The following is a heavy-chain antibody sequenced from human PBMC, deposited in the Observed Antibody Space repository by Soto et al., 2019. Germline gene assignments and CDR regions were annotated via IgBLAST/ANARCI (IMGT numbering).Heavy chain of an antibody. Sequence: QVQLVPSGAEVKKPGASVKVSCKASGYTFTSYYMHWVRLAPGQGLEWMGIINPDGGGTSYAQQFPGRVIMTRDTSTSTVYMEMSSLRSEDTAVYYCAVGGTYLSMDVWGQGTTVTVS. CDR2: INPDGGGT. V-gene: IGHV1-46*01. CDR3: AVGGTYLSMDV. CDR1: GYTFTSYY. D-gene: IGHD1-1*01. J-gene: IGHJ6*02.